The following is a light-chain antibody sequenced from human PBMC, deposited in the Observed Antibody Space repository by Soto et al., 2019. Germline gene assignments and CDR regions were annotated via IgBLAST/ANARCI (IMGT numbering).Light chain of an antibody. J-gene: IGKJ1*01. CDR1: QNINSW. Sequence: DIQMTQSPSTLSASVGDRVTITCRASQNINSWLAWYQQKPGKAPKLLIYAASSLESGVPSRFSGSRSGTEFTLTISSLQPDDFATYYCQQYVANPWTFGQGTKVEIK. CDR3: QQYVANPWT. CDR2: AAS. V-gene: IGKV1-5*01.